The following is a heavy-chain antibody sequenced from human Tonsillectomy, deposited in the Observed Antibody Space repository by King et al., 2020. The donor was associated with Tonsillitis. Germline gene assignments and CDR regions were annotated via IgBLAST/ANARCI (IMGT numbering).Heavy chain of an antibody. D-gene: IGHD1-1*01. Sequence: QLQESGPGLVKPSETLSLTCTVSGGSISSSSYYWGWIRQPPGKGLEWIGNIYYSGGTDFNPSLKSRVTISVDTSKNQFSLKLSSVTAADTAVYYCARRAGAITATCAPERFWYFDLWGRGTLVTVSS. V-gene: IGHV4-39*01. CDR1: GGSISSSSYY. CDR3: ARRAGAITATCAPERFWYFDL. CDR2: IYYSGGT. J-gene: IGHJ2*01.